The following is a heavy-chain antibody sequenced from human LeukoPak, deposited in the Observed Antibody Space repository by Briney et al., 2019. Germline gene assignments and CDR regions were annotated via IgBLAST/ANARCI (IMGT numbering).Heavy chain of an antibody. CDR1: GYTFTSYY. J-gene: IGHJ4*02. CDR3: ARDSGIQLWSNQSDY. CDR2: INPSGGST. V-gene: IGHV1-46*01. Sequence: GASVKVSCKASGYTFTSYYMHWVRQAPGQGLEWMGIINPSGGSTSYAQKFQGRVTITADESTSTAYMELSSLRSEDTAVYYCARDSGIQLWSNQSDYWGQGTLVTVSS. D-gene: IGHD5-18*01.